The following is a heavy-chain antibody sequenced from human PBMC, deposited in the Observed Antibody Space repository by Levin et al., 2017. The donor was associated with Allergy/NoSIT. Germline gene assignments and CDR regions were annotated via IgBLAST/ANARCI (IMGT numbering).Heavy chain of an antibody. CDR1: GYSFTSYW. CDR3: ARLVVVVVAANRYNWFDP. Sequence: KVSCKGSGYSFTSYWIGWVRQMPGKGLEWMGIIYPGDSDTRYSPSFQGQVTISADKSISTAYLQWSSLKASDTAMYYCARLVVVVVAANRYNWFDPWGQGTLVTVSS. CDR2: IYPGDSDT. J-gene: IGHJ5*02. V-gene: IGHV5-51*01. D-gene: IGHD2-15*01.